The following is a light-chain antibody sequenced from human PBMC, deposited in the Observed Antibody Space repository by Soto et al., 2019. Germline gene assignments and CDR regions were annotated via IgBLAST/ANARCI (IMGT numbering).Light chain of an antibody. CDR3: SLYSRIRSLV. CDR1: TSDIGSYNR. V-gene: IGLV2-18*01. Sequence: QSAMTQPPSVSGSPGQTVTISCTGITSDIGSYNRVSWYQHPPGTAPKLMIYEVNNPPSGVPARFSGSTSGNTAPLPISGLQGEDESHYYCSLYSRIRSLVFGTGAKVTVL. CDR2: EVN. J-gene: IGLJ1*01.